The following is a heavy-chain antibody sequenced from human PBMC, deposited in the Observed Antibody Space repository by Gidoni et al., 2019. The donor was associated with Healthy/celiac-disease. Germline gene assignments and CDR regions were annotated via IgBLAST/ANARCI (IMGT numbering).Heavy chain of an antibody. CDR1: GFTFSNAW. Sequence: EVQLVESGGGLVKPGGSLRLSCAASGFTFSNAWMSWVRQAPGKGLEWVGRIKSKTDGGTTDYAAPVKGRFTISRDDSKNTLYLQMNSLKTEDTAVYYCTTDEGGLGGRWVGYSSGTYWGQGTLVTVSS. V-gene: IGHV3-15*01. CDR3: TTDEGGLGGRWVGYSSGTY. J-gene: IGHJ4*02. CDR2: IKSKTDGGTT. D-gene: IGHD2-15*01.